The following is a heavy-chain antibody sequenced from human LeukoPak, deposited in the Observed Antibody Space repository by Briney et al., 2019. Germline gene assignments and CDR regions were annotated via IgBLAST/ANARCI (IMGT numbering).Heavy chain of an antibody. V-gene: IGHV3-33*01. D-gene: IGHD2-2*01. CDR3: ARVSCSSTSCSLPYY. CDR2: IWYDGGNK. Sequence: GGSLRLSCATSGFTFSSYGVHWVRQAPGKGLEWVALIWYDGGNKYYADSVKGRFTISRDNSNNTLYLQMNSLRAEDTAVYYCARVSCSSTSCSLPYYWGQGTLVTVSS. J-gene: IGHJ4*02. CDR1: GFTFSSYG.